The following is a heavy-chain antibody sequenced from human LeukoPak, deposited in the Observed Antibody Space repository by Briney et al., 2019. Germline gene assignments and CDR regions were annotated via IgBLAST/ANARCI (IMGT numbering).Heavy chain of an antibody. J-gene: IGHJ5*02. CDR1: GYTFTGYY. D-gene: IGHD1-26*01. Sequence: ASVKVSCKASGYTFTGYYMHWVRQAPGQGLEWMGWINPNSGGTNYAQKFQGRVTMTRDTSISTAYMELSSLRSEDTAVYYCARDNSVGDYAWWFDPWGQGTLVTVSS. V-gene: IGHV1-2*02. CDR2: INPNSGGT. CDR3: ARDNSVGDYAWWFDP.